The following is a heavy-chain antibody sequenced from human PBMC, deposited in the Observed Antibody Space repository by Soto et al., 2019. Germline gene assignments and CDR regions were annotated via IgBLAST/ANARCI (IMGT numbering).Heavy chain of an antibody. CDR2: TYFRSKWYN. V-gene: IGHV6-1*01. CDR1: CDCISSNTAS. CDR3: AKGDNLGPKTGYAFDP. D-gene: IGHD5-12*01. Sequence: PSKTLPLLCAISCDCISSNTASSKCIRPSPSRGLEWLGRTYFRSKWYNDYAVSVKSRIIINPDTSNNQFSLQLNSVTPEDTAVYFCAKGDNLGPKTGYAFDPWGQGIMVTVAS. J-gene: IGHJ5*02.